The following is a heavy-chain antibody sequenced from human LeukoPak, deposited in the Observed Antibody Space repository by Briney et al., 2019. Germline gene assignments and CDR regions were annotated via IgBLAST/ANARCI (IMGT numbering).Heavy chain of an antibody. Sequence: GGSLRLSCAASGFTFSSYAMSWVRQAPGKGLEWVSAISGSGGSTYYADSVKGRFTISRDNSKNTLYLQMNSLRAEDTAVYYCAREYYDILTRGPFDYWGQGTLVTVSS. D-gene: IGHD3-9*01. CDR2: ISGSGGST. V-gene: IGHV3-23*01. CDR3: AREYYDILTRGPFDY. CDR1: GFTFSSYA. J-gene: IGHJ4*02.